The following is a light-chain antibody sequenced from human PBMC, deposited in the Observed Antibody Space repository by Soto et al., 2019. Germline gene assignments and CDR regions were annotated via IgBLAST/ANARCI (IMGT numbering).Light chain of an antibody. CDR1: SSNIGAGYD. J-gene: IGLJ3*02. Sequence: QSVLTQPPSMSGAPGQRVTISCTGSSSNIGAGYDVHWYQQLPGTAPKLLIFYNTNRPSGVPGRFSGSKSGTSASLAITGLQADDEAVYYCQSYDTSLSGWVFGRGTKVTVL. CDR3: QSYDTSLSGWV. V-gene: IGLV1-40*01. CDR2: YNT.